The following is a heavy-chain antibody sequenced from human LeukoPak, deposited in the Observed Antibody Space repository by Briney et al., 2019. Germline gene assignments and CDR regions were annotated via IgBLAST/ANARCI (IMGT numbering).Heavy chain of an antibody. CDR2: INNSGGST. CDR3: ARPSSGWYTFDI. CDR1: GFTFTSYT. D-gene: IGHD6-19*01. V-gene: IGHV3-23*01. J-gene: IGHJ3*02. Sequence: QPGGSLILSCVASGFTFTSYTMTWVRQGPGKGLEWVSTINNSGGSTYYADSVKGRFTISRDNSKNTLYLQMNSLRAEDTAVYYCARPSSGWYTFDIWGQGTMVTVSS.